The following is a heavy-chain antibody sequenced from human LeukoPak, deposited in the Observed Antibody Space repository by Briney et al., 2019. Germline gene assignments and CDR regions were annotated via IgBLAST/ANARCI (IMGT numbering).Heavy chain of an antibody. CDR3: AKSESRSSTWYAY. V-gene: IGHV3-23*01. D-gene: IGHD6-13*01. Sequence: PGGSLRLSCAASGFTFSSSAMSWVRQAPGKGLEWVSGISGSGGSTYYADSVKGRFTISRDDSKNTLYLQMNSLRAEDTAVYYCAKSESRSSTWYAYWGQGTLVTVSS. CDR1: GFTFSSSA. CDR2: ISGSGGST. J-gene: IGHJ4*02.